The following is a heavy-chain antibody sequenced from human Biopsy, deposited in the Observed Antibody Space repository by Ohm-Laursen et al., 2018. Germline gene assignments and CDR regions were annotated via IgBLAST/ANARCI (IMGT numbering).Heavy chain of an antibody. CDR3: TGDSGGLGDY. Sequence: SLRLSCAASGFDFSDYSMSWVRQAPGKGLMWVSRIHGDERSATYAEPVKGRFTISRDNAKNTLHLQMNSLRAEDTAVYYCTGDSGGLGDYWGQGTLVTVSS. J-gene: IGHJ4*02. V-gene: IGHV3-74*03. D-gene: IGHD2-8*02. CDR1: GFDFSDYS. CDR2: IHGDERSA.